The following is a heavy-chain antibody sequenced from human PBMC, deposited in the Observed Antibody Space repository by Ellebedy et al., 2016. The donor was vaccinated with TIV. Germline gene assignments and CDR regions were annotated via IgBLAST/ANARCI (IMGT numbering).Heavy chain of an antibody. J-gene: IGHJ4*02. CDR1: GFTFSDYW. D-gene: IGHD6-13*01. V-gene: IGHV3-74*01. CDR2: INTDGSSI. Sequence: GGSLRLSCTVSGFTFSDYWMQWVRQAPGKGLVWVSRINTDGSSINYADSVKGRFTISRDNAKNTQYLQMNSLRADDTAIYYCVRGGLPAAGDYWGQGTLVTVSS. CDR3: VRGGLPAAGDY.